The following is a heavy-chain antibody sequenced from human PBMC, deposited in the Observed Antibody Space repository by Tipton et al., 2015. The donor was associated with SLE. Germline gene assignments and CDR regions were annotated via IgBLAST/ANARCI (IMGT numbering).Heavy chain of an antibody. Sequence: TLSLTCTVSGGSISSSSYYWSWIRQPPGKGLEWIGEINHSGSTNYNPSLKSRVTISVDTSKNQFSLKLSSVTAADTAVYYCARGQIVVLPTAANQFEPWGQGTLVTVSS. CDR2: INHSGST. CDR3: ARGQIVVLPTAANQFEP. J-gene: IGHJ5*02. D-gene: IGHD2-2*01. V-gene: IGHV4-39*07. CDR1: GGSISSSSYY.